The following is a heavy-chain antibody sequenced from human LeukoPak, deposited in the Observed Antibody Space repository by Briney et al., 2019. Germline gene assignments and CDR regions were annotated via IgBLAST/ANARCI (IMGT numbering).Heavy chain of an antibody. V-gene: IGHV3-30*04. D-gene: IGHD3-22*01. Sequence: GTSLRLSCVVSGLTFSSYAMHWVRQAPGKGPEWLAIISFNGTNQYYADSVKGRFTISRDNSKNTLYLQMNSLRAEDTAVYYCARDRDYYDSSGYYYLPGDYWGQGTLVTVSS. CDR1: GLTFSSYA. J-gene: IGHJ4*02. CDR2: ISFNGTNQ. CDR3: ARDRDYYDSSGYYYLPGDY.